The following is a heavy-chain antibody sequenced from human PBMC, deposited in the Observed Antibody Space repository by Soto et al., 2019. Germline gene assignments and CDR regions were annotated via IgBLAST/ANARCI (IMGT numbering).Heavy chain of an antibody. Sequence: HVQLVQSGAEVKKPGSSVTISCKASGGTFNTYTFSWVRQAPGQGPEWMGSILPILGSVNYAQNFQGRLSITADQSATPDYMELSSLTSHDTAGYFCGRIPRYSFPTSDPLDHWGQVTMVTVSS. D-gene: IGHD5-18*01. J-gene: IGHJ1*01. V-gene: IGHV1-69*02. CDR3: GRIPRYSFPTSDPLDH. CDR2: ILPILGSV. CDR1: GGTFNTYT.